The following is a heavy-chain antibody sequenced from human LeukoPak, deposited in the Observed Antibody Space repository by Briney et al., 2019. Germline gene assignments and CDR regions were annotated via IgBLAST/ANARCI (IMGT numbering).Heavy chain of an antibody. J-gene: IGHJ5*02. Sequence: GGSLRLSCAASGFTFSDYYMSWIRQAPGKGLEWVSYISSSGSTIYYADSVKGRFTISRDNAKNSLYLQMNSLRAEDTAVYYCARDGCSSTSCYGWFDPWGQGTLVTVSS. CDR3: ARDGCSSTSCYGWFDP. D-gene: IGHD2-2*01. CDR2: ISSSGSTI. V-gene: IGHV3-11*04. CDR1: GFTFSDYY.